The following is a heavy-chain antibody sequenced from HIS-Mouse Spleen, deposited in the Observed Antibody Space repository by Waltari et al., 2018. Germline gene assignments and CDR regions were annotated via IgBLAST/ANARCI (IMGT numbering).Heavy chain of an antibody. V-gene: IGHV3-23*01. J-gene: IGHJ3*02. CDR1: GFTFSSYA. CDR2: VWGRGDST. CDR3: AKVGFEYSSSSDAFDI. D-gene: IGHD6-6*01. Sequence: EVQLLESGGGLVQPGGSLRLSCAASGFTFSSYAMSWVRQTPGKGREWVSAVWGRGDSTYYADSGKGWFTIARDNSKNTLYLQMNSLRAEDTAVYYCAKVGFEYSSSSDAFDIWGQGTMVTVSS.